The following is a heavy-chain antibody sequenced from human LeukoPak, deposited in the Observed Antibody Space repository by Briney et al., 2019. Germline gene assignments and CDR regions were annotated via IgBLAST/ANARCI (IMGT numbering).Heavy chain of an antibody. Sequence: ASVKVSCKASGYTFTSYGISWVRQAPGQGLEWMGWISAYNGNTNYAQKLQGRVTMTTDTSTSTAYMELRSLRSDDTAVYYCARDPGITGTLSGDAFDIWGQGTMVTVSS. J-gene: IGHJ3*02. CDR1: GYTFTSYG. CDR3: ARDPGITGTLSGDAFDI. V-gene: IGHV1-18*01. D-gene: IGHD1-20*01. CDR2: ISAYNGNT.